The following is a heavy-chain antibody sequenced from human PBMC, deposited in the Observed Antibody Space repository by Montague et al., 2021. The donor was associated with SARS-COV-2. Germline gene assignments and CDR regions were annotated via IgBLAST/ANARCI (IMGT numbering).Heavy chain of an antibody. Sequence: SETLSLTCTVSGGSISSYYWSWIWQPPGKGLEWIGYIYYSGSTNYNPSLKSRVTISVDTSKNQFSLKLSPVTVADAAVYYCARASITMVRGVTSWYFDLWGHGTLVTVSS. CDR1: GGSISSYY. CDR3: ARASITMVRGVTSWYFDL. CDR2: IYYSGST. J-gene: IGHJ2*01. D-gene: IGHD3-10*01. V-gene: IGHV4-59*13.